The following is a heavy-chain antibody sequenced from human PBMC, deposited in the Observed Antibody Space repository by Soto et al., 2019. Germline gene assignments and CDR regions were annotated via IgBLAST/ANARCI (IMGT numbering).Heavy chain of an antibody. V-gene: IGHV5-51*01. Sequence: GESLKIYCQGSGYSFTSYWIGWVRQMPGKGLAGMGIIYPGDSDTRYSPSFQGQVTSSADKSNTTAYLQWRSLKASATAVYYCAKGAGDYVGYGMAVWGQGTTVTVSS. CDR2: IYPGDSDT. CDR3: AKGAGDYVGYGMAV. D-gene: IGHD4-17*01. J-gene: IGHJ6*02. CDR1: GYSFTSYW.